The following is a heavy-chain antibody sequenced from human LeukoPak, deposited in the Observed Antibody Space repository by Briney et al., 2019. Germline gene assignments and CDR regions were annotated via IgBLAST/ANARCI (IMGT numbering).Heavy chain of an antibody. Sequence: GASVKVSCKASGYTFTGYYMHWVRQAPGQGLEWMGWIYPSSGGTNYAQKFQGRVTMTRDTSISTAYMELSRLRSDDTAVYYCARSDQFPYYMDVWGKGTTVTVSS. V-gene: IGHV1-2*02. D-gene: IGHD2-2*01. CDR2: IYPSSGGT. J-gene: IGHJ6*03. CDR3: ARSDQFPYYMDV. CDR1: GYTFTGYY.